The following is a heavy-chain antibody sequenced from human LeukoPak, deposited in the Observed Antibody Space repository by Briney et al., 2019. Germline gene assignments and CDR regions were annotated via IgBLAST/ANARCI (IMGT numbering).Heavy chain of an antibody. V-gene: IGHV3-74*01. CDR1: GFTFSDYY. Sequence: GGSLRLSCAASGFTFSDYYVHWVRQAPGQGMLCVSRINDDASSASYADSVRGRFTISRDNAENTLYLQMNSLRAEDTAVYYCARPVADTYAPLDYWGQGTLVTVSS. CDR2: INDDASSA. CDR3: ARPVADTYAPLDY. D-gene: IGHD6-19*01. J-gene: IGHJ4*02.